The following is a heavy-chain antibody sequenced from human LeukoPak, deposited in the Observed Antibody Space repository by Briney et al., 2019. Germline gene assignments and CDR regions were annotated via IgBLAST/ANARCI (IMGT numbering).Heavy chain of an antibody. CDR2: IKQDGSEK. Sequence: GGSLRLSCAASGFTFSRHWMSWVRQAPGKGLEWVANIKQDGSEKHYVDSVKGRFTISRDNAKNSLYLQMDSLRAEDMAIYYCARDANAGYSVNWFDPWGQGTLVTVFS. V-gene: IGHV3-7*03. CDR3: ARDANAGYSVNWFDP. J-gene: IGHJ5*01. CDR1: GFTFSRHW. D-gene: IGHD5/OR15-5a*01.